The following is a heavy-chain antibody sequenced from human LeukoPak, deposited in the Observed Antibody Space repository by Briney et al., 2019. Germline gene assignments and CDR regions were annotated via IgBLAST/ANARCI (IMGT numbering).Heavy chain of an antibody. D-gene: IGHD6-13*01. CDR2: ISSSSSYI. Sequence: GGSLRLSCAASGFTFSSYAMSWVRQAPGKGLEWVSSISSSSSYIYYADSVKGRFTISRDNAKNSLYLQMNSLRAEDTAVYYCARDKLRQQGQPTDDAFDIWGQGTMVTVSS. CDR3: ARDKLRQQGQPTDDAFDI. J-gene: IGHJ3*02. V-gene: IGHV3-21*01. CDR1: GFTFSSYA.